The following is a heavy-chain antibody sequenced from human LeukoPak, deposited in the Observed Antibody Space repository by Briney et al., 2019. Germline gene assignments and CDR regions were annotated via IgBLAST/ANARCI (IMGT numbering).Heavy chain of an antibody. V-gene: IGHV4-38-2*02. CDR2: IYHSGST. Sequence: SETLSLTCTVSGYSISSGYYWGWIRQPPGKGLEWIGSIYHSGSTYYNPSLKSRITISVDTSKNQFSLKLSSVTAADTAVYYCAREATDYYDFWGGYYPRPAYFDYWGQGTLVTVSS. J-gene: IGHJ4*02. CDR3: AREATDYYDFWGGYYPRPAYFDY. D-gene: IGHD3-3*01. CDR1: GYSISSGYY.